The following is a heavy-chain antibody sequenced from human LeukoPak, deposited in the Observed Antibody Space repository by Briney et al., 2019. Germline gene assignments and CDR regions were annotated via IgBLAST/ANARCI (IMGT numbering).Heavy chain of an antibody. V-gene: IGHV3-74*01. CDR3: ARAISSSWYNWFDP. CDR1: GFTFSSYW. J-gene: IGHJ5*02. CDR2: INADGSST. D-gene: IGHD6-13*01. Sequence: GGSLRLSCAASGFTFSSYWMHWVRQDPGKGLVWVSHINADGSSTNYADSVKGRFTISRDNAKNTLYLQMNSLRAEDTAVYYCARAISSSWYNWFDPWGLGTLVTVSS.